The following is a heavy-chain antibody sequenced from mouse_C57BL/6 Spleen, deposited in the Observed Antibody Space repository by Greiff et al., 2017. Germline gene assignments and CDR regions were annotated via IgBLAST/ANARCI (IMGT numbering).Heavy chain of an antibody. D-gene: IGHD1-1*01. J-gene: IGHJ4*01. CDR2: IYPGDGDT. CDR1: GYAFSSSW. CDR3: ARSGYYGSPAMDY. Sequence: QVQLQQSGPELVKPGASVKISCKASGYAFSSSWMNWVKQRPGKGLEWIGRIYPGDGDTNYNGKFKGKATLTADKSSSTAHMQLSSLTSEDSAVYFCARSGYYGSPAMDYWGQGTSVTVSS. V-gene: IGHV1-82*01.